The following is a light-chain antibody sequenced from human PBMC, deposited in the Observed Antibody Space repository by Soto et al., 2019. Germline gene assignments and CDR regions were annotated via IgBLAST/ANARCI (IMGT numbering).Light chain of an antibody. V-gene: IGLV1-51*01. CDR1: SSNIGRDF. CDR3: ATWDFTLNGGV. J-gene: IGLJ3*02. Sequence: QSVLTQPPSVSAAPGQKVTISCSGSSSNIGRDFVSWFQQVPGAAPKLVIYDTDKRPSDIPDRFSGSKSGTSATLDITGLQTGDEADYYCATWDFTLNGGVFGGGTQQTVL. CDR2: DTD.